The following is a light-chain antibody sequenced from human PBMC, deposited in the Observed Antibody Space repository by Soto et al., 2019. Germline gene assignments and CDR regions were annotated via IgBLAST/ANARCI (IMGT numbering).Light chain of an antibody. CDR3: QQYGSSPS. V-gene: IGKV3-20*01. CDR1: QSVRSSY. CDR2: GAS. Sequence: EIVLTQSPGTLSLSPGERVTLSCRASQSVRSSYLAWYQQKPGQAPSLLIYGASNRATGIADRFGGSGSGTDFTLTISRLEPEDFAVYYCQQYGSSPSFGGGTKVEIK. J-gene: IGKJ4*01.